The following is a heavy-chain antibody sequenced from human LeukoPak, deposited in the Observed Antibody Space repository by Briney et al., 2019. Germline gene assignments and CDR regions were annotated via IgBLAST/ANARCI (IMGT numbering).Heavy chain of an antibody. J-gene: IGHJ4*02. D-gene: IGHD4-17*01. CDR3: AKVTKDGDYDYFDY. V-gene: IGHV3-9*01. CDR2: ISWNSGSI. CDR1: GFTFDDYA. Sequence: GGSLRLSCAASGFTFDDYAMHWVRQAPGKGLEWVSGISWNSGSIGYADSVKGRFTISRDNAKNSLYLQMNSLRAEDTALYYCAKVTKDGDYDYFDYWGQETLVTVSS.